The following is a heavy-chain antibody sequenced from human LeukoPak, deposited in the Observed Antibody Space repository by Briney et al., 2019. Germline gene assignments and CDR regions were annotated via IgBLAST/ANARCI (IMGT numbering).Heavy chain of an antibody. Sequence: GGSLRLSCAASGFTFSNYWMNWVRQAPGKGLEWVANIKQDGSEEYYVDSVKGRFTISRDNAKNSLYLQMNSLRVEDTAVYYCARVFSAVTGSPFDYWGQGTLVTVPS. D-gene: IGHD3-9*01. V-gene: IGHV3-7*03. CDR2: IKQDGSEE. J-gene: IGHJ4*02. CDR3: ARVFSAVTGSPFDY. CDR1: GFTFSNYW.